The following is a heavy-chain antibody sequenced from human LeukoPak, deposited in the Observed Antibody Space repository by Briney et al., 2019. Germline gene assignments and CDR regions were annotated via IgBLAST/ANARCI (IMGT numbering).Heavy chain of an antibody. CDR2: ISYDGSNK. Sequence: GGSLRLSCAAAGFTFSDYYMGWVRQAPDKGLEWVAVISYDGSNKYYADSVKGRFTISRDNSKNTQYLQMNSLRAEDTAVYYCAKDRLITMVRGVTGMDVWGQGTTVTVSS. J-gene: IGHJ6*02. V-gene: IGHV3-30*18. CDR3: AKDRLITMVRGVTGMDV. CDR1: GFTFSDYY. D-gene: IGHD3-10*01.